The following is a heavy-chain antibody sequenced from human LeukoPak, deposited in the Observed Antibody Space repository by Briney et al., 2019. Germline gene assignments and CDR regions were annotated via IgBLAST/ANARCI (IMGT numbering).Heavy chain of an antibody. Sequence: PGGSLRLSCAASGFTFSSYGMHWVRQAPGKGPEWVAFIRYDGSNKYYADSVKGRFTISRDNSKNTLYLQRNSLRAEDTAVYYCAKAVGGSGSYYSPFDYWGQGTLVTVSS. CDR1: GFTFSSYG. CDR2: IRYDGSNK. V-gene: IGHV3-30*02. CDR3: AKAVGGSGSYYSPFDY. J-gene: IGHJ4*02. D-gene: IGHD3-10*01.